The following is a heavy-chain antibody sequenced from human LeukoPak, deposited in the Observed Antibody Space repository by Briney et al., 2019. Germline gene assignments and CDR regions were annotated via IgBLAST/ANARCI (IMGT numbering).Heavy chain of an antibody. CDR1: GFTFSTYW. V-gene: IGHV3-7*01. CDR2: IKPDGSET. Sequence: TGGSLRLSCAASGFTFSTYWMTWVRQAPGKGLEWVAIIKPDGSETYYVDSVKGRFTISRDNAKNSLFLQMNSLRAEDTAIYYCVSAIRGSPIDYWGQGTLVSVPS. CDR3: VSAIRGSPIDY. D-gene: IGHD3-10*01. J-gene: IGHJ4*02.